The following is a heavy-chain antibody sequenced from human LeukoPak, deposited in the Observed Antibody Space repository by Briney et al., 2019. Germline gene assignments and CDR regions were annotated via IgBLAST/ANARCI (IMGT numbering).Heavy chain of an antibody. J-gene: IGHJ4*02. CDR2: ISGSGGST. CDR1: GFTFSSYA. Sequence: GGSLRLSCAASGFTFSSYAMSWVRQAPGKGLEWVSAISGSGGSTYYADSVKGRFTISGDNAKNTLYLQMNSLRAEDTAVYYCANRNAPGIAGYWGQGTLVTVSS. V-gene: IGHV3-23*01. CDR3: ANRNAPGIAGY. D-gene: IGHD6-13*01.